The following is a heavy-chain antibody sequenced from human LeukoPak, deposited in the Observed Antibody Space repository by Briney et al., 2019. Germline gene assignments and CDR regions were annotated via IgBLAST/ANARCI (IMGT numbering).Heavy chain of an antibody. CDR2: IYYSGST. J-gene: IGHJ4*02. CDR3: ARYCSGGSCYSGFDY. D-gene: IGHD2-15*01. Sequence: SETLSLTCTVSGGSISSGGYYWSWIRPHPGKGLEWTGYIYYSGSTYYNPSLKSRATISVATSKNQSSLKLSSVTAAETAVYYCARYCSGGSCYSGFDYWGQGTLVTVSS. CDR1: GGSISSGGYY. V-gene: IGHV4-31*03.